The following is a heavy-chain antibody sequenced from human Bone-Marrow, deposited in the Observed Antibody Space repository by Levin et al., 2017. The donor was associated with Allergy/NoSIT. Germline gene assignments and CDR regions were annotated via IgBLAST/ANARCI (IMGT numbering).Heavy chain of an antibody. CDR1: GGPISSSDYY. Sequence: SETLSLICTVSGGPISSSDYYWAWIRQPPGKGLEWIKTIDYSGRTYYNPSLKSRVTTSIDTSKNQFSLKMSSVTAADTAVYYCARSHDYGRNGDYPAYFDYWGQGTLVTVS. CDR3: ARSHDYGRNGDYPAYFDY. CDR2: IDYSGRT. J-gene: IGHJ4*02. V-gene: IGHV4-39*01. D-gene: IGHD3-22*01.